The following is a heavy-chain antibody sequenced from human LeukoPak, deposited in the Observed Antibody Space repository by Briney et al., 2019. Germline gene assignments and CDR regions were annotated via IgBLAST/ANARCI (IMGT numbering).Heavy chain of an antibody. CDR3: ARGKARDSSGYYFYTRGYYYYYMDV. Sequence: ASVKVSCKASGGTFSSYAISWVRQAPGQGLEWMGWMNPNSGNTGYAQKFQGRVTMTRNTSISTAHMELSSLRSEDAAVYYCARGKARDSSGYYFYTRGYYYYYMDVWGKGTTVTISS. CDR2: MNPNSGNT. D-gene: IGHD3-22*01. J-gene: IGHJ6*03. V-gene: IGHV1-8*02. CDR1: GGTFSSYA.